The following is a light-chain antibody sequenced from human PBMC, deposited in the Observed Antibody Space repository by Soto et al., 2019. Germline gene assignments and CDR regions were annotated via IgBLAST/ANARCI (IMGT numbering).Light chain of an antibody. Sequence: DIPMTQSPSSLSASVGDRVTITCRANQSISSYVNWYQQKPGKAPNLLIYAASSLQSEVPSRFSGSGSGTDFTLTISSLPPEDFATYYCQQSYNTAFTFGPGTKVDI. J-gene: IGKJ3*01. CDR1: QSISSY. V-gene: IGKV1-39*01. CDR3: QQSYNTAFT. CDR2: AAS.